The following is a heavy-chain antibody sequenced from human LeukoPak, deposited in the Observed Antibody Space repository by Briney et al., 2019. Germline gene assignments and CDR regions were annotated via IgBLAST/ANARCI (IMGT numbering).Heavy chain of an antibody. CDR2: INHSGST. CDR1: GGPFSGYY. CDR3: ARDYGSGSYYYFDY. J-gene: IGHJ4*02. V-gene: IGHV4-34*01. D-gene: IGHD3-10*01. Sequence: SETLSLTCAVYGGPFSGYYWSWIRQPPGKGLEWIGEINHSGSTNYNPSLKSRVTISVDTSKNQFSLKLSSVTAADTAVYYCARDYGSGSYYYFDYWGQGTLVTVSS.